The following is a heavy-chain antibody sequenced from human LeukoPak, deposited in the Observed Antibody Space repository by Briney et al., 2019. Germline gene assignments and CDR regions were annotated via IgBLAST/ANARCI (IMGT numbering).Heavy chain of an antibody. D-gene: IGHD5-18*01. V-gene: IGHV4-39*07. Sequence: SETLSLTCTVSGGSISSYYWGWIRQPPGKGLEWIGSIYYSGSTYYNPSLKSRVTISVDTSKNQFSLKLSSVTAADTAVYYCARDPKYIHAYTAMGPYAFDIWGQGTMVTVSS. CDR3: ARDPKYIHAYTAMGPYAFDI. CDR2: IYYSGST. J-gene: IGHJ3*02. CDR1: GGSISSYY.